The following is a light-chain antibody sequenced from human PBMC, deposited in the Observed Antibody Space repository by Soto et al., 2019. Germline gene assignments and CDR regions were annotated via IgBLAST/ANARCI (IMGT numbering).Light chain of an antibody. CDR3: QQYGSSPRP. V-gene: IGKV3-20*01. CDR1: QSLSSSQ. CDR2: DAS. J-gene: IGKJ1*01. Sequence: EIVLTQSPGTLSLSPGERATLSCRASQSLSSSQLAWYQQKPGQAPRLLIHDASSRPTGISDRFTGSGSGTDFTLTITTLEPEDFAVYYCQQYGSSPRPFCLGTKVEIK.